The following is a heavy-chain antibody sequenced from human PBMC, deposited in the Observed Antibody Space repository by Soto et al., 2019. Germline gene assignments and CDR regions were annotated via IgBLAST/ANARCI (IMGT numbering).Heavy chain of an antibody. Sequence: EVQLVESGGGLDKPGGSLRLSCAASGFTFSSYSMNWVRQAPGKGLEWVSSISSSSSYIYYADSVKGRFTISRDNAKNSAYLQMNSLRAEDKAVYYCAPHPTYGDLDYWGQGTLVTVSS. J-gene: IGHJ4*02. V-gene: IGHV3-21*01. CDR1: GFTFSSYS. D-gene: IGHD4-17*01. CDR3: APHPTYGDLDY. CDR2: ISSSSSYI.